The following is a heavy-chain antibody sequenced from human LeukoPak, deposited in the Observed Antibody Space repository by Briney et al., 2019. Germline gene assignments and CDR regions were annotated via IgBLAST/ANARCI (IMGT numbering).Heavy chain of an antibody. CDR1: GFSLDDYA. CDR2: ISGDGGTT. D-gene: IGHD3/OR15-3a*01. V-gene: IGHV3-43*02. J-gene: IGHJ6*02. Sequence: GGSLRLSCAASGFSLDDYAMHWVRQVPGKGLQWVSLISGDGGTTYYSDSVKGRFTIPRDNSKNALYLQMNSLRIEDTALYYCAKGGLVFGMDVWGQGTTVTVS. CDR3: AKGGLVFGMDV.